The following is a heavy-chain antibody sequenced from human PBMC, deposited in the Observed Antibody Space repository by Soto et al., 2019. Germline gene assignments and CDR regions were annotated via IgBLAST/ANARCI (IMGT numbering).Heavy chain of an antibody. Sequence: QVQLQESGPGLVTPSGTLSLTCAVSGASISSGWWTWVRQPPGKGLEWIGETLYSGRTNYNSSLNSRVTISIDKSKKQFSLNLSSVTAADTAVYYCSSRVTDAPTWGQGTLVTVSS. CDR1: GASISSGW. J-gene: IGHJ5*02. V-gene: IGHV4-4*02. CDR2: TLYSGRT. D-gene: IGHD3-10*01. CDR3: SSRVTDAPT.